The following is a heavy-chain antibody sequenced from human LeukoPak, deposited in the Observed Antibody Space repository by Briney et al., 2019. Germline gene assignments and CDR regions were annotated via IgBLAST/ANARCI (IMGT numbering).Heavy chain of an antibody. CDR1: GFTFSSYG. J-gene: IGHJ4*02. Sequence: GRSLRLSCSASGFTFSSYGMHWVRQAPGKGLEWVAVISYDGSNKYYADSVKGRFTISRDNSKNTLYLQMNSLRAEDTAVYCCAKEISGYSYGVDYWGQGTLVTVSS. D-gene: IGHD5-18*01. CDR2: ISYDGSNK. CDR3: AKEISGYSYGVDY. V-gene: IGHV3-30*18.